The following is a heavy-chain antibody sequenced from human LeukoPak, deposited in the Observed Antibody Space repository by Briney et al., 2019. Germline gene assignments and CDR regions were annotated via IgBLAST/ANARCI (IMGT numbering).Heavy chain of an antibody. D-gene: IGHD2-2*01. CDR2: ISGSGGST. CDR1: GFTFSSYA. J-gene: IGHJ3*02. CDR3: AKARRDIVVVPAAPDDAFDI. V-gene: IGHV3-23*01. Sequence: GGSLRLSCAASGFTFSSYAMSWVRQAPGKGLEWVSAISGSGGSTYYADSVKGRFTISRDNSKNTLYLQMNSLRAEDTAVYYCAKARRDIVVVPAAPDDAFDIWGQGTMVTVSS.